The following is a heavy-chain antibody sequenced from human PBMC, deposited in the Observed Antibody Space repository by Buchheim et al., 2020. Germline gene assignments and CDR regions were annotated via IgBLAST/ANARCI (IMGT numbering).Heavy chain of an antibody. D-gene: IGHD3-22*01. J-gene: IGHJ4*02. CDR1: RFTFRNYD. CDR2: ISGRGGSR. Sequence: EVQLLESGGGLVQPGGSLRLSCAASRFTFRNYDMTWVRQAPGKGLEWVSAISGRGGSRLYADSVKGRFTISRDNSQKTLFLQLDSLRAEDTAVYYCAKVPGITMIVVVFDYWGQGTL. CDR3: AKVPGITMIVVVFDY. V-gene: IGHV3-23*01.